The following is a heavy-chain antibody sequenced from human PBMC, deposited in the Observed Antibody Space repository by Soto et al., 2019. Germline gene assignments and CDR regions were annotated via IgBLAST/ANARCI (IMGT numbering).Heavy chain of an antibody. V-gene: IGHV2-5*02. J-gene: IGHJ6*02. D-gene: IGHD3-10*01. CDR1: GFSLRTSEVG. CDR3: THITYFGSGRGGLDV. CDR2: IYWDDDK. Sequence: SGPMLVNPTQTLTLTCTFSGFSLRTSEVGVGWLRQSPGKALEWLALIYWDDDKRYSPSLKSRLTIVKDTSNNLVVLIMANMDPVDTGTYYCTHITYFGSGRGGLDVWGQGTTVTVSS.